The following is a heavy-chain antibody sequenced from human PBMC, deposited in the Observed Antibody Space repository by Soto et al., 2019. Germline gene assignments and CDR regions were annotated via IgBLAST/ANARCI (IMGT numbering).Heavy chain of an antibody. CDR2: FHYTGIS. J-gene: IGHJ4*02. Sequence: SETLSLTCTVSEGSIRGYYWSWIRQPPGKGLEWIGYFHYTGISNYNSSLKSRVTMSLDTSKNQFSLKLSSVSAADTAIYYCARGVSNWQYFDYWGQGALVTVSS. D-gene: IGHD4-4*01. CDR1: EGSIRGYY. V-gene: IGHV4-59*01. CDR3: ARGVSNWQYFDY.